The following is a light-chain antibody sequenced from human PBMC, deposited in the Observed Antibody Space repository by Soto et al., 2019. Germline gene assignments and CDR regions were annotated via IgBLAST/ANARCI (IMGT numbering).Light chain of an antibody. CDR3: QQSFNSPNT. Sequence: DIQMTQSPSSLSASVGDRVTITCRASQSIANYLNWYLQKPGKAPKLLIYAASSLQSGVPSRFSGSGSGTDFTLTISSLQPEDFATYYCQQSFNSPNTFGQGTKLEIK. CDR2: AAS. V-gene: IGKV1-39*01. J-gene: IGKJ2*01. CDR1: QSIANY.